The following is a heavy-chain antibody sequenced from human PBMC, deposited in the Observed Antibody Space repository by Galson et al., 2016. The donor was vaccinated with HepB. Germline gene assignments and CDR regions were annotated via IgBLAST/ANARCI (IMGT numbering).Heavy chain of an antibody. CDR1: GYTFNNFG. J-gene: IGHJ1*01. CDR3: ARDSGGLDYGDHTEYFQH. D-gene: IGHD4-17*01. V-gene: IGHV1-18*01. CDR2: ISAYNGNT. Sequence: SVKVSCKASGYTFNNFGVSWVRQAPGQGLEWMGWISAYNGNTISAQKVQDRVTLTTDTSTNTAYMELRSLTSDDTAVYYCARDSGGLDYGDHTEYFQHWGQGTLVTVSS.